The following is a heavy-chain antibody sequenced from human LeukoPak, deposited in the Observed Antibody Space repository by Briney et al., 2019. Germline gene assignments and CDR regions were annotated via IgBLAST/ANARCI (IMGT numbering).Heavy chain of an antibody. Sequence: GGSLRLSCAASGFTFDDHGMNWVRQAPGKGLEWVSGINWNGGSTFYADSVKGRFTISRDNARYALYLQMNSLTAEDTALYHCARDRSYGSFDYWGQGTLVTVSS. CDR2: INWNGGST. CDR1: GFTFDDHG. V-gene: IGHV3-20*01. D-gene: IGHD5-18*01. J-gene: IGHJ4*02. CDR3: ARDRSYGSFDY.